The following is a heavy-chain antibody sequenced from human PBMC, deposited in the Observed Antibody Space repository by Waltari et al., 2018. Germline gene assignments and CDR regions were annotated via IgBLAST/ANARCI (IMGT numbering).Heavy chain of an antibody. V-gene: IGHV3-48*04. J-gene: IGHJ6*03. Sequence: EVQLVEYGGGLVQPGGSLRLSCADSGFTFSSCSVNWGGEAPGRWLEWVSYLSGFSTTVYYADSVKCRVTISRYNAKNSLYLQMNSLRAEDTAVYYCARDGHDYRSPSYYYYMDVWGRGTTVTVSS. CDR2: LSGFSTTV. D-gene: IGHD6-13*01. CDR1: GFTFSSCS. CDR3: ARDGHDYRSPSYYYYMDV.